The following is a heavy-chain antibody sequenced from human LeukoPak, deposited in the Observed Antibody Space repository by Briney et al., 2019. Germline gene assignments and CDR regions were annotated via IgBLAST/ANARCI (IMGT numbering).Heavy chain of an antibody. D-gene: IGHD2-2*01. CDR3: ARSSCSSTSCYSDFDY. CDR1: GVSFSGYY. CDR2: INHSGST. Sequence: SETLSLTCAVYGVSFSGYYWSWIRQPPGKGLEWIGEINHSGSTNYNPSLKSRVTISVDTSKNQFSLKLSSVTAADTAVYYCARSSCSSTSCYSDFDYWGQGTLVTVSS. V-gene: IGHV4-34*01. J-gene: IGHJ4*02.